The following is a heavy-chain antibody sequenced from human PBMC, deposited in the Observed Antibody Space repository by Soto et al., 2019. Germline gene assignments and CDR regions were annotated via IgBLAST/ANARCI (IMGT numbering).Heavy chain of an antibody. Sequence: ASVNVSCKSSGYTFNDYGITWVREAPGQGLEWMGWISISSGNTHFEESLQGRVTMTSDKTSTAYMELWRLRSDDSAMYYCARSYNYGSYWYFDLWGRGTLVTVSS. J-gene: IGHJ2*01. CDR1: GYTFNDYG. V-gene: IGHV1-18*04. CDR2: ISISSGNT. D-gene: IGHD3-10*01. CDR3: ARSYNYGSYWYFDL.